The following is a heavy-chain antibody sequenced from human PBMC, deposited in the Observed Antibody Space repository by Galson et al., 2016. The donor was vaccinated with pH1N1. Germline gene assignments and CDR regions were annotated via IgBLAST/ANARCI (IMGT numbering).Heavy chain of an antibody. J-gene: IGHJ4*02. V-gene: IGHV5-51*01. CDR3: ARRETIAGVDY. Sequence: QSGAEVKKPGESLKISCKGSGSIFSTFWIGWVRQMPGKGLEWMGIVYPGDSDTRYNPSFKGQVTISVDKSISTAYLQWSSLKASDSAMYYCARRETIAGVDYWGQGTLVTVSS. CDR1: GSIFSTFW. CDR2: VYPGDSDT. D-gene: IGHD5-24*01.